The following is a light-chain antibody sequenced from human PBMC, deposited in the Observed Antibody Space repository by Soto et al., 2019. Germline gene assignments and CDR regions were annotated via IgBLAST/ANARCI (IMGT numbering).Light chain of an antibody. Sequence: QSVLTQPPSASGTPGQRVTISCSGSSSNIGSNTVNWYQQLPGTAPKLLIYSNNERPSGVPDRFSGSKSGTSGSLAISGLQSEDEADYYCASWDDTLNVAVFGGGTQLTVL. CDR3: ASWDDTLNVAV. CDR1: SSNIGSNT. CDR2: SNN. J-gene: IGLJ7*01. V-gene: IGLV1-44*01.